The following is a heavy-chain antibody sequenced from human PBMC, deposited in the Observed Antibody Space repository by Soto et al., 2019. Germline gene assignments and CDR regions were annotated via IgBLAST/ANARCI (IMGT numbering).Heavy chain of an antibody. Sequence: GGSLRLSCTASGFTFGDYAMSWFRQAPGKGLEWVGFIRSKAYGGTTEYAASVKGRFTISRDDSKSIAYPQMNSLKTEDTAVYYCTRYNGGDYSDYWGQGTLVTVSS. CDR1: GFTFGDYA. CDR3: TRYNGGDYSDY. V-gene: IGHV3-49*03. CDR2: IRSKAYGGTT. D-gene: IGHD1-20*01. J-gene: IGHJ4*02.